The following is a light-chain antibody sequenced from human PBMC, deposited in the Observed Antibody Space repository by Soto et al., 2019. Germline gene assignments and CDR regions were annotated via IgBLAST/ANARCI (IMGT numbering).Light chain of an antibody. V-gene: IGKV3-15*01. CDR1: QSVSSN. Sequence: EIVMTQSPATLSVSPGERATHSCRASQSVSSNLAWYQQKPGQAPRLLIYGASTRATGIPARFSGSGSGTEFTLTISSLQSEDFAVYYCQQYNNWPPTGTFGQGTKVEIK. CDR2: GAS. CDR3: QQYNNWPPTGT. J-gene: IGKJ1*01.